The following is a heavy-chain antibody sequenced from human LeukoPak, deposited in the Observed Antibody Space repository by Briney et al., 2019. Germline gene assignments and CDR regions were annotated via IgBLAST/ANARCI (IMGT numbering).Heavy chain of an antibody. D-gene: IGHD3-10*01. CDR1: GFTFSSYE. CDR2: ISSSGSTI. CDR3: ARDQGGDSMVRGVSIDY. Sequence: GGSLRLSCAASGFTFSSYEMNWVRQAPGKGLEWVSYISSSGSTIYYADSVKGRFTISRDNAKNSLYLQMNSLRADDTAVYYCARDQGGDSMVRGVSIDYWGQGTLVTVSS. J-gene: IGHJ4*02. V-gene: IGHV3-48*03.